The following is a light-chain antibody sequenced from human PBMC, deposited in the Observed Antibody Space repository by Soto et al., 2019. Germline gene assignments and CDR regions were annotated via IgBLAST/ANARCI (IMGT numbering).Light chain of an antibody. CDR1: GSNIGAGYD. V-gene: IGLV1-40*01. Sequence: QSVLTQPPSVSGAPGQRVTISCIGSGSNIGAGYDVHWYQQLPGTAPKLIIYGTTNRPSGVPDRFSGSKSGTSASLAITGLQAEDEADYYCQSYDGTLSGSYVFGIGTKVTVL. CDR3: QSYDGTLSGSYV. J-gene: IGLJ1*01. CDR2: GTT.